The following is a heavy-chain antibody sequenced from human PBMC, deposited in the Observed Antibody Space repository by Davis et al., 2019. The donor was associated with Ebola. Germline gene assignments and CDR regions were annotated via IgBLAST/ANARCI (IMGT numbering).Heavy chain of an antibody. J-gene: IGHJ4*02. D-gene: IGHD6-19*01. CDR1: GFTFSSYG. CDR3: AKDKLASIAVAAQGDY. Sequence: PGGSLRLSCAASGFTFSSYGMHWVRQAPGKGLEWVAVISYDGSNKYYADPVKGRFTISRDNSKNTLYLQMNSLRAEDTAVYYCAKDKLASIAVAAQGDYWGQGTLVTVSS. CDR2: ISYDGSNK. V-gene: IGHV3-30*18.